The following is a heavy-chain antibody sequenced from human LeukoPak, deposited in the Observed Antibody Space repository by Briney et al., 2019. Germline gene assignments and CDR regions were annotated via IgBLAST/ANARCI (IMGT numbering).Heavy chain of an antibody. CDR3: ASLYGIDV. V-gene: IGHV3-7*01. CDR1: GFSFKDYW. CDR2: IKKDGSEK. J-gene: IGHJ6*02. Sequence: GGSLRLSCEASGFSFKDYWMSWVRQGPGKGLEWVANIKKDGSEKNYVDSVKGRFTISRDNAKTIAFLQMNSLRVEDTAVYHCASLYGIDVWGQGSTVTVSS.